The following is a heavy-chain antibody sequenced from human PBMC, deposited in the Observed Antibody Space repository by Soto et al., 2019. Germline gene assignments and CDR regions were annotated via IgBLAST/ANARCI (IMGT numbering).Heavy chain of an antibody. V-gene: IGHV4-4*07. CDR2: IYTSGST. D-gene: IGHD2-2*01. CDR1: GGSISSYY. Sequence: QVQLQESGPGLLKPSETLSLTCTVSGGSISSYYWSWIRQPAGKGLEWIGRIYTSGSTNYNPSLERRVTMSVDTSNNQFALKLSAVTAADTAVYYCARACSSNSGYDGFDYWGQGTLVTVSS. J-gene: IGHJ4*02. CDR3: ARACSSNSGYDGFDY.